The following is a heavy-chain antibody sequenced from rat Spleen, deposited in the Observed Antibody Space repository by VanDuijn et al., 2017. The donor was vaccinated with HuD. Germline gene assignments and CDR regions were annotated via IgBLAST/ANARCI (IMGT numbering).Heavy chain of an antibody. Sequence: EVQLVESGGGLVQPGWYMKLSCAASGFTFSNDYMAWVRQAPTQGVEWVASISSIGTTTYYRDTVKGRFTISRDNVKSTLYLQMDSLRYEYTATYYCVRHSTGRGFGYWGQGTLVTVSS. CDR3: VRHSTGRGFGY. J-gene: IGHJ3*01. CDR1: GFTFSNDY. D-gene: IGHD5-1*01. CDR2: ISSIGTTT. V-gene: IGHV5-25*01.